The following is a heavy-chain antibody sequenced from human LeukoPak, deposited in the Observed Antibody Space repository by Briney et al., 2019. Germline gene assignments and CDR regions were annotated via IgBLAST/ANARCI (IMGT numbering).Heavy chain of an antibody. V-gene: IGHV1-18*01. CDR2: ISAYNGNT. CDR1: GYTFTSYG. J-gene: IGHJ3*02. D-gene: IGHD6-19*01. CDR3: ARGGWYEGRAFDI. Sequence: ASVKVSCKASGYTFTSYGIGWARQAPGQGLEWMGWISAYNGNTNCAQKLQGRVTMTTDTFTSTAYMELRSLRSDDAAVYYCARGGWYEGRAFDIWGQGTMVTVSS.